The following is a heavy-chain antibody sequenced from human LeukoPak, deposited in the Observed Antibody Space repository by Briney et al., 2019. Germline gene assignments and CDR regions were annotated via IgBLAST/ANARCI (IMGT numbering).Heavy chain of an antibody. CDR2: IYHSGST. V-gene: IGHV4-30-2*01. D-gene: IGHD3-9*01. CDR1: GGSISSGGYS. Sequence: SETLSLTCAVSGGSISSGGYSWSWIRQPPGKGLEWIGYIYHSGSTYYNPSLKSRVTISVDTSQNQFSLKLSSVTAADTAVYYCARGNYDILTGSGYYFDYWGQGTLVTVSS. J-gene: IGHJ4*02. CDR3: ARGNYDILTGSGYYFDY.